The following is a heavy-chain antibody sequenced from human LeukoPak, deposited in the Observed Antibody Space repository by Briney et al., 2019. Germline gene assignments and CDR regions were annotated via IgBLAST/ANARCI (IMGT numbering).Heavy chain of an antibody. CDR1: GFTFSSYW. D-gene: IGHD4-17*01. V-gene: IGHV3-74*01. CDR2: ISLDGSST. Sequence: QAGGSLRLSCAASGFTFSSYWMNWVRQAPGKGLVWVSRISLDGSSTNYADSVKGRFTISRDNAKNTLYLQMNSLRAEDTAVYYCARGARKGDDYGGFFDYWGQGTLVTVSS. J-gene: IGHJ4*02. CDR3: ARGARKGDDYGGFFDY.